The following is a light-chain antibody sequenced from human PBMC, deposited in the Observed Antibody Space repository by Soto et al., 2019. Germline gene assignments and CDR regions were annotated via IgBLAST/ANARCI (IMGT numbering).Light chain of an antibody. CDR3: QPYDRSWT. CDR2: GAS. CDR1: QSVSNRY. V-gene: IGKV3-20*01. Sequence: FAQATGAVSGAPGERTTLSCWASQSVSNRYLAWYQQKPGQAPRLIIYGASSRATGIPDRFSGSGSGTDFSIPITTLEPEHLAVYSCQPYDRSWTFGSQTEVDIK. J-gene: IGKJ1*01.